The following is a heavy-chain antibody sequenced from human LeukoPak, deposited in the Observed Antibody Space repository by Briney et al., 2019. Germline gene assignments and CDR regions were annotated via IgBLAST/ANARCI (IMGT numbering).Heavy chain of an antibody. J-gene: IGHJ4*02. V-gene: IGHV4-59*01. D-gene: IGHD2-2*01. CDR1: GGSFSSYY. CDR2: IYYSGST. Sequence: SETLSLTCTVSGGSFSSYYWSWIRHSPGKGLEWICHIYYSGSTNYNPSLKSGVTISVATSTNQFSLKQSSVTAADTAAYYCARVHDCSSTSCYYFDYTGQGTLGTVSS. CDR3: ARVHDCSSTSCYYFDY.